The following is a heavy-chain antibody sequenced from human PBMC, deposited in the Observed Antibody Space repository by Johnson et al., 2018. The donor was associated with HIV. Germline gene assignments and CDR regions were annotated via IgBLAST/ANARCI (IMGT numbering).Heavy chain of an antibody. CDR1: GLTFSSYG. J-gene: IGHJ3*02. Sequence: QVQLVESGGGVVQPGGSLRLSCAASGLTFSSYGMHWVRQAPGKGLEWVAVISYDGSNKYYADSVKGRFTISRDNSKNTLYLQMNSLRAEDTAVYYCAKAYSSGWWALDIWGLGAMVTVSS. D-gene: IGHD6-19*01. CDR2: ISYDGSNK. CDR3: AKAYSSGWWALDI. V-gene: IGHV3-30*19.